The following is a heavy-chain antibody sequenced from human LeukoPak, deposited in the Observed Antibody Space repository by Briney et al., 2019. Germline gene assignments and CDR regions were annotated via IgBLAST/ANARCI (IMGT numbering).Heavy chain of an antibody. Sequence: PSETLSLTCTVSGGSISSYYWSWIRQPPGKGLEWIGYIYYSGSTNYNPSLKSRVTISVDTSKNQFSLELSSVTAADTAVYYCARDRGSGWYSWFDPWGQGTLVTVSS. D-gene: IGHD6-19*01. CDR3: ARDRGSGWYSWFDP. V-gene: IGHV4-59*01. CDR2: IYYSGST. CDR1: GGSISSYY. J-gene: IGHJ5*02.